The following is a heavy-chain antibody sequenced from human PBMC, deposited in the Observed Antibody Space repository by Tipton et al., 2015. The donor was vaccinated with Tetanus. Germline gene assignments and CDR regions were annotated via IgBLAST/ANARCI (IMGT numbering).Heavy chain of an antibody. Sequence: TLSLTCTVSGGSISSTSYYWAWIRQPPGKGLEWIGTMYNSGATYYNPSLKGRVTISGDTSKNLFSLTSVTASDTAVYYCARPEASGRARGFDIWGQGTKVPFS. D-gene: IGHD3-10*01. V-gene: IGHV4-39*02. J-gene: IGHJ3*02. CDR3: ARPEASGRARGFDI. CDR2: MYNSGAT. CDR1: GGSISSTSYY.